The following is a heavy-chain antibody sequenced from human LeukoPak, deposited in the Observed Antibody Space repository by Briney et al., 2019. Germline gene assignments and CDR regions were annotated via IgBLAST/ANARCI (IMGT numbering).Heavy chain of an antibody. Sequence: PSETLSLTCTVSGDSISNYYWNWIRQPPGKGLEWIGEINHSGSTNYNPSLKSRVTISVDTSKNQFSLKLSSVTAADTAVYYCARVRVQWLVTSRLYYFDYWGQGTLVTVSS. CDR1: GDSISNYY. CDR2: INHSGST. CDR3: ARVRVQWLVTSRLYYFDY. D-gene: IGHD6-19*01. J-gene: IGHJ4*02. V-gene: IGHV4-34*01.